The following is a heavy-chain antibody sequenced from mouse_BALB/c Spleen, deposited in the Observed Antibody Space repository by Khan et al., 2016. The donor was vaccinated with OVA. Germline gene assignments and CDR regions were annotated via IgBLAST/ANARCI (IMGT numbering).Heavy chain of an antibody. CDR1: GYTSTNYG. Sequence: QIQLVQSGPELKKPGETVKISCKASGYTSTNYGMNWVKQAPGKGLKWMGWINTYTGEPTYADDFKGRFAFSLETSANTAYLQINNPKNEATATSFSARKNYSYERYFDVWGAETTVTVSS. CDR3: ARKNYSYERYFDV. V-gene: IGHV9-3-1*01. D-gene: IGHD2-12*01. CDR2: INTYTGEP. J-gene: IGHJ1*01.